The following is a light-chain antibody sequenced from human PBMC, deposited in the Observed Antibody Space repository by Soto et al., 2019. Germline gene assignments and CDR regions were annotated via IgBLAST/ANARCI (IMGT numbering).Light chain of an antibody. J-gene: IGLJ1*01. CDR3: SSYTSSNTPYV. CDR1: SSDAGAYHF. Sequence: QSVLTQPASVSGSPGQSITISCTGSSSDAGAYHFVSWYQHHPGKAPKLILYEVTARPSGVSSRFSGSKSGNTASLTISGLQADDEANYYCSSYTSSNTPYVFGTGTKVTVL. V-gene: IGLV2-14*01. CDR2: EVT.